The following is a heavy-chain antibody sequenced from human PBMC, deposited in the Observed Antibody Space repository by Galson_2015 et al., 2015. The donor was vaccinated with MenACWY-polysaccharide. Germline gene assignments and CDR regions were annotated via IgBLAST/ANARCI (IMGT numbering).Heavy chain of an antibody. CDR1: DYSIRSGYF. D-gene: IGHD6-6*01. V-gene: IGHV4-38-2*01. J-gene: IGHJ4*02. CDR2: IFHSVTT. CDR3: VRLLGAARPRSDY. Sequence: SETLSLTCAVSDYSIRSGYFWGWIRQPPGKGLEWIARIFHSVTTYYNPSLQSRVTISPATSNNQFSLKLSSVTAADTAVYYCVRLLGAARPRSDYWGQGILVTVSS.